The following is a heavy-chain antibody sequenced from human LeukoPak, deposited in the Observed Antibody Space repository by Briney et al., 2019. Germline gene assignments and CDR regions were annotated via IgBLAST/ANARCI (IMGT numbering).Heavy chain of an antibody. V-gene: IGHV4-4*07. Sequence: PSETLSLTCTVSGGSISSYYWSWIRQPAGKGLEWIGRIYTSGSTNYNPSLKSRVTISVDTSKNQFSLKLSSVTAADTAVYYCARAQHVDTAMVNYYYYYGMDVWGKGTTVTVSS. CDR3: ARAQHVDTAMVNYYYYYGMDV. D-gene: IGHD5-18*01. CDR1: GGSISSYY. J-gene: IGHJ6*04. CDR2: IYTSGST.